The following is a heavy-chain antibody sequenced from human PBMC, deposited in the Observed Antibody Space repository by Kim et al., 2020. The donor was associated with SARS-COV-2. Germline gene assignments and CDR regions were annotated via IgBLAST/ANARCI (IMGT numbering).Heavy chain of an antibody. J-gene: IGHJ6*02. CDR2: INHSGST. V-gene: IGHV4-34*01. CDR3: ARCVVVAATLYYYYYGMDV. CDR1: GGSFSGYY. Sequence: SETLSLTCAVYGGSFSGYYWSWIRQPPGKGLEWIGEINHSGSTNYNPSLKSRVTISVDTSKNQFSLKLSSVTAADTAVYYCARCVVVAATLYYYYYGMDVWGQGTTVTVSS. D-gene: IGHD2-15*01.